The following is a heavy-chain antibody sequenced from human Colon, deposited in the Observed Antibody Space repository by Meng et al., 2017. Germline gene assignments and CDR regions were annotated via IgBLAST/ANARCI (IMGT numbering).Heavy chain of an antibody. Sequence: QVQQVQYGAEVKKPGAAVTVSCKASGYTLYIHWVRLRPGEGLEWMGRINPRTGDTKSAQSFQGRVTMTRDTSTTTFSIDLRSLTTDDSAIYFCARESADGGSFDLWGQGTLVTVSS. CDR2: INPRTGDT. D-gene: IGHD2-15*01. CDR1: GYTLY. CDR3: ARESADGGSFDL. V-gene: IGHV1-2*06. J-gene: IGHJ4*02.